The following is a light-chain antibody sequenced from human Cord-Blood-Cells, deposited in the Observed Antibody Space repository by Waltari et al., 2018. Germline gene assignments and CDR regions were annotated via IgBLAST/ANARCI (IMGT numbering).Light chain of an antibody. Sequence: QSALTQPASVSGSPGQSITISCTETSSDVGGDNYVSWYQQHPGKAPKLMIYDVSNRPSGVSNRFSGSKSGNTASLTISGLQAEDEADYYCSSYTSSSTWVFGGGTKLTVL. V-gene: IGLV2-14*01. CDR3: SSYTSSSTWV. CDR1: SSDVGGDNY. J-gene: IGLJ3*02. CDR2: DVS.